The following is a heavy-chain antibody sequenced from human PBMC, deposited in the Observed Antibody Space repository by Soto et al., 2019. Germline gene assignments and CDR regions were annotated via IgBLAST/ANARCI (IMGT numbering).Heavy chain of an antibody. CDR1: GFTFSSYA. V-gene: IGHV3-64*01. CDR3: ARDFSGGVHMDV. J-gene: IGHJ6*03. CDR2: ISSNGGST. D-gene: IGHD3-10*01. Sequence: GGSLGLSCAASGFTFSSYAMHWVRQAPGKGLEYVSAISSNGGSTYYANSVKGRFTISRDNSKNTLYLQMGSLRAEDMAVYYCARDFSGGVHMDVWGKGTTVTVSS.